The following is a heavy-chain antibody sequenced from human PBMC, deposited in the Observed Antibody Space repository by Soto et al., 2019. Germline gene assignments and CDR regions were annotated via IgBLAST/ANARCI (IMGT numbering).Heavy chain of an antibody. V-gene: IGHV3-23*01. Sequence: EVQLLESGGGLVQPGGSLRLSCAASGFTFSSYAMSWVRQAPGKVLEWVSAISGSGGSTYYADSVKGRFTISRDNSKNTLYLQMNSLRAEYTAVYYRAKDIASEVVCWFDPWGQGTLVTVSS. D-gene: IGHD2-15*01. CDR2: ISGSGGST. J-gene: IGHJ5*02. CDR3: AKDIASEVVCWFDP. CDR1: GFTFSSYA.